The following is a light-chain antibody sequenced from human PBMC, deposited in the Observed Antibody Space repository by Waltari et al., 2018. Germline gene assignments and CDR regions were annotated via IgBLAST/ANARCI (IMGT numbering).Light chain of an antibody. CDR2: DVR. CDR3: GSFTSNYTPI. V-gene: IGLV2-14*03. Sequence: QSALTQPASVSGSPGQSITISCPGTSSDIGAYDYLSWYQQHPGKAPKLMIYDVRNRPSGVSNRFSGSKSGNTASLTISGLQAEDEADYYCGSFTSNYTPIFGGGTKLTVL. CDR1: SSDIGAYDY. J-gene: IGLJ2*01.